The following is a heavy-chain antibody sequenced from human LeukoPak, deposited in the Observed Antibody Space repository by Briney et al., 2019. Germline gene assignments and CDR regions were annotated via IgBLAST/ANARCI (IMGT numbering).Heavy chain of an antibody. CDR1: GGSFSGYY. D-gene: IGHD2-2*01. Sequence: SETLSLTCAVYGGSFSGYYWSWIRQPPGKGLEWIGEINHSGSTNYNPSLKSRVTISVDTSKNQFSLKLSSVTAADTAVYYCASRVSIYCSSTSCYYFDYWGQGTLVTASS. CDR3: ASRVSIYCSSTSCYYFDY. V-gene: IGHV4-34*01. CDR2: INHSGST. J-gene: IGHJ4*02.